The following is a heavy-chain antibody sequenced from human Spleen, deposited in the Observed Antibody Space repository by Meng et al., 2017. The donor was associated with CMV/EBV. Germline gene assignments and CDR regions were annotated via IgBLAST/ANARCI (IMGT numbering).Heavy chain of an antibody. D-gene: IGHD2-2*01. V-gene: IGHV4-39*01. Sequence: SETLSLTCTVSGGSISSSSYYWGWIRQPPGKGLEWIGSIYYSGSTYYNPSLKSRVTISVDTSKNQFSLRLRSVTAADTAVYYCARRGGYCSTTSCSLGAFDIWGQGTMVTVSS. CDR1: GGSISSSSYY. CDR2: IYYSGST. CDR3: ARRGGYCSTTSCSLGAFDI. J-gene: IGHJ3*02.